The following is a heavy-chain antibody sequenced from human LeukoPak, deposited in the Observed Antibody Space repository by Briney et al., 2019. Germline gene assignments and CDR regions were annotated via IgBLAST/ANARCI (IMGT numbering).Heavy chain of an antibody. V-gene: IGHV4-4*07. D-gene: IGHD3-10*01. J-gene: IGHJ4*02. CDR2: IYTSGSS. CDR3: ARAFGGDTDY. CDR1: GASIRCYY. Sequence: KPSETRSLTCTVSGASIRCYYWTWIRQPAGKGLEWLGRIYTSGSSKYNPSLKSRVTMSLDTSKNQFSLKLFSVTAADTAVYYCARAFGGDTDYWGQGTLVIVSS.